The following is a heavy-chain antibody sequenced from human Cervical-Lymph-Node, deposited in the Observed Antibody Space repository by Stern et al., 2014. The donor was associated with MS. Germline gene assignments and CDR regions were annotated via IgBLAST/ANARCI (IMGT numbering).Heavy chain of an antibody. CDR2: INPSGGST. Sequence: QVQLVQSGAEVKKPGASVKVSCKASGYTFTSYYMRWVRQAPGQGLEWMGIINPSGGSTSHAQKFQGRVTMTRDTSTSTVYMELSSLRSEDTAVYYCARVGWELLDAFDIWGQGAMVTVSS. CDR3: ARVGWELLDAFDI. J-gene: IGHJ3*02. CDR1: GYTFTSYY. D-gene: IGHD1-26*01. V-gene: IGHV1-46*01.